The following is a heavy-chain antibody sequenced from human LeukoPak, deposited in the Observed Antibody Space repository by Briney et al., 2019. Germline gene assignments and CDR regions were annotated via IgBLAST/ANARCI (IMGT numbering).Heavy chain of an antibody. V-gene: IGHV1-8*01. CDR1: GYTFTSYD. CDR3: ARFYGGNSGFDY. Sequence: ASVKVSCKASGYTFTSYDINWVRQATGQGLEWMGWMNPNSANTGYAQKFQGRVTMTRNTSISTAYMELSSLRSEDTAVYYCARFYGGNSGFDYWGQGTLVTVSS. CDR2: MNPNSANT. D-gene: IGHD4-23*01. J-gene: IGHJ4*02.